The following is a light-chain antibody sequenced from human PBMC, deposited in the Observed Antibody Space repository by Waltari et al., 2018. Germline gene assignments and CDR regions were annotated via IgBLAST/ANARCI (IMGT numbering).Light chain of an antibody. CDR2: GAS. V-gene: IGKV3-20*01. CDR3: QQYGSSFYT. CDR1: QSVSSSY. J-gene: IGKJ2*01. Sequence: ELVLTQSPGTLSLSPGERATLPCRASQSVSSSYLAWYQQKPGQAPRLLIYGASSRATGIPDRFSGSGSGTDFTLTISRLEPEDFAVYYCQQYGSSFYTFGQGTKLEIK.